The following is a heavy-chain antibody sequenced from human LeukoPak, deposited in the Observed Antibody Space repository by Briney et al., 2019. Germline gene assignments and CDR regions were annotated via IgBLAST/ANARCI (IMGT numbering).Heavy chain of an antibody. V-gene: IGHV1-46*01. J-gene: IGHJ4*02. Sequence: ASVKVSCKASRYTFTSYYMHWVRQAPGQGLEWMGIINPSGGSTSYAQKFQGRVTMTRDTSTSTVYMELSSLRSEDTAVYYCARARQEYYYDSSGYYSDYWGQGTLVTVSS. CDR1: RYTFTSYY. CDR2: INPSGGST. CDR3: ARARQEYYYDSSGYYSDY. D-gene: IGHD3-22*01.